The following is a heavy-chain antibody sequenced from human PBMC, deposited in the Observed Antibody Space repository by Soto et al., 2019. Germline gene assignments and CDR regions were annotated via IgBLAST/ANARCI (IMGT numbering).Heavy chain of an antibody. CDR1: GYTFTSYA. D-gene: IGHD1-1*01. CDR2: INAGNGNT. V-gene: IGHV1-3*01. Sequence: QVQLVQSGAEVKKPGASVKVSCKASGYTFTSYAMHWVRQAPGQRLEWMGWINAGNGNTKYSQKFQGRVTITRDTSASTAYMELSSLRSEVTAVYYCARTGTTRKDWFDPWGQGTLVTVSS. J-gene: IGHJ5*02. CDR3: ARTGTTRKDWFDP.